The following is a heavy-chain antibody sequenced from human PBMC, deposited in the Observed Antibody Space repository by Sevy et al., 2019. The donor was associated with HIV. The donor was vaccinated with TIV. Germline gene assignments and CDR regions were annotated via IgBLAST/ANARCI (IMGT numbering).Heavy chain of an antibody. V-gene: IGHV3-23*01. D-gene: IGHD3-16*01. CDR1: GFTFARYA. J-gene: IGHJ6*02. CDR2: ISGSGGAT. Sequence: GGSLRLSCAASGFTFARYAMNWVRQAPGKGLEWVSAISGSGGATYYAESVEGRFTISRDNSRETLYVQMNSLRVEDTAVYYCAKGDRTFYGMDVWGRGTTVTVSS. CDR3: AKGDRTFYGMDV.